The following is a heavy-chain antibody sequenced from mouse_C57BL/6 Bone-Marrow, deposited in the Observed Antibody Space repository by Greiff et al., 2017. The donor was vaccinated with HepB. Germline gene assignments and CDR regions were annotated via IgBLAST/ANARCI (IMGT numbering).Heavy chain of an antibody. Sequence: QVQLQQSGAELARPGASVKLSCKASGYTFTSYGISWVKQRTGQGLEWIGEIYPRSGNTSYNEKFKGKATLTADKSSSTAYMELRSLTSEDSAVYFCASRRGYFDYWGQGTTLTVSS. V-gene: IGHV1-81*01. J-gene: IGHJ2*01. CDR1: GYTFTSYG. CDR3: ASRRGYFDY. CDR2: IYPRSGNT.